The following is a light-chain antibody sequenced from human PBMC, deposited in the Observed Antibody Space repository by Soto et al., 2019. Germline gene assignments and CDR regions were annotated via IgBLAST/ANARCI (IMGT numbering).Light chain of an antibody. Sequence: DIQMTQSPSTLSASVGDRVTITCRASQSISSWLAWYQQKPGKAPKLLIYKASSLQSGVPSRFSGSGSGTEFTLTISSLQPDDFATYYCQQYNSYSWPFGRGTKVEIK. CDR3: QQYNSYSWP. CDR2: KAS. J-gene: IGKJ1*01. V-gene: IGKV1-5*03. CDR1: QSISSW.